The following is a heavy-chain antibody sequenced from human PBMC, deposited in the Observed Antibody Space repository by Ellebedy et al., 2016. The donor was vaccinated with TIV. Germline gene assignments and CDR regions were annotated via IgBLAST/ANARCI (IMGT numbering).Heavy chain of an antibody. Sequence: GGSLRLSXAASGFTFSSYAMSWVRQAPGKGLEWVSAITGSGDTTYYEDSVKGRFTISRDNSKNTLYLQMNSLRAEDTAVYYCARGYGSGSYYNPPFDYWGQGTLVTVSS. CDR2: ITGSGDTT. V-gene: IGHV3-23*01. D-gene: IGHD3-10*01. CDR1: GFTFSSYA. CDR3: ARGYGSGSYYNPPFDY. J-gene: IGHJ4*02.